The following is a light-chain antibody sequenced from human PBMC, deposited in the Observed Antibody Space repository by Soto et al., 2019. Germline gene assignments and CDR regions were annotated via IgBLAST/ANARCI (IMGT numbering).Light chain of an antibody. V-gene: IGKV3-11*01. Sequence: EIVLTQSPDTLSLSPGERATLSCRASQSVRSSLAWYQQKPGQAPRLLIYDASNRATGIPASFSGSRSGTDFPLTISSLEPEDFAVYYCQQRSNWPPEVTFGPGTKVDIK. CDR3: QQRSNWPPEVT. CDR2: DAS. CDR1: QSVRSS. J-gene: IGKJ3*01.